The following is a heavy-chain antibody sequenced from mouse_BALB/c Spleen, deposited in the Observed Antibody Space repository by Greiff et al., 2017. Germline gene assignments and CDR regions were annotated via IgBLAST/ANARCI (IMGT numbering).Heavy chain of an antibody. Sequence: VKLVESGPGLVAPSQSLSITCTVSGFSLTGYGVNWVRQPPGKGLEWLGMIWGDGSTDYNSALKSRLSISKDNSKSQVFLKMNSLQTDDTARYYCARADYRYDPVAPYFDYWGQGTTLTVSS. D-gene: IGHD2-14*01. J-gene: IGHJ2*01. CDR1: GFSLTGYG. CDR2: IWGDGST. CDR3: ARADYRYDPVAPYFDY. V-gene: IGHV2-6-7*01.